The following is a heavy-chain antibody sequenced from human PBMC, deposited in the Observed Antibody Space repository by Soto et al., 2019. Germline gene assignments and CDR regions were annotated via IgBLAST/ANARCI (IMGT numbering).Heavy chain of an antibody. CDR2: IRSSSSYI. CDR1: GFSFNPYV. V-gene: IGHV3-21*01. Sequence: GGSLRLSCVASGFSFNPYVMAWVRQTPGKGLEWVSAIRSSSSYIHYPDSVKGRFTISRDNAKNSLYLQMNSLRAEDTAVYYCAREGAVVVVAAPDAFDIWGQGTMVTVSS. D-gene: IGHD2-15*01. CDR3: AREGAVVVVAAPDAFDI. J-gene: IGHJ3*02.